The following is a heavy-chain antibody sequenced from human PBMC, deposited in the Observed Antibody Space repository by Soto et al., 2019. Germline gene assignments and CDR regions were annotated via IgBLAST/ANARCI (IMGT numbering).Heavy chain of an antibody. J-gene: IGHJ4*02. D-gene: IGHD3-3*01. Sequence: QITLKESGPTLVKPTQTLTLTSTFSGFSLTTSGLGVGWIRQPPGKALEWLALIYWDDEKRYSPSLKSRLTITKDTSKNQVVLTMTNMDPVDTATYYCVRRGLGDFGDYWGQGTLVTVSS. V-gene: IGHV2-5*02. CDR2: IYWDDEK. CDR1: GFSLTTSGLG. CDR3: VRRGLGDFGDY.